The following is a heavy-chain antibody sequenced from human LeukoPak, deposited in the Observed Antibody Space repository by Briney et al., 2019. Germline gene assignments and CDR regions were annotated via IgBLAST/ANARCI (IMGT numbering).Heavy chain of an antibody. D-gene: IGHD6-13*01. V-gene: IGHV3-7*03. CDR3: ARDNPGYSSSWYAPLVDY. CDR1: GFTFSSYW. J-gene: IGHJ4*02. CDR2: IKQDGSEK. Sequence: GGSLRLSRAASGFTFSSYWMSWVRQAPGKGLEWVANIKQDGSEKNYVDSVKGRFTISRDNAKNSLYLQMNSLRAEDTAVYYCARDNPGYSSSWYAPLVDYWGQGTLVTVSS.